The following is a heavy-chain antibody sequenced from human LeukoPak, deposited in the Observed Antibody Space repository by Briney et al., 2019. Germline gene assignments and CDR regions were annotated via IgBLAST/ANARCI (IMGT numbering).Heavy chain of an antibody. CDR2: ITGDGITT. D-gene: IGHD3-3*01. V-gene: IGHV3-74*01. J-gene: IGHJ4*02. CDR3: ARGDFWSGQQLDY. CDR1: GLTFQNTW. Sequence: PGESLRLSCAASGLTFQNTWMHWIRQAPGKGLVWVSRITGDGITTTYADSVKGRFTISRDNAKNILYLQMNSLRAEDTAVYYCARGDFWSGQQLDYWGQGTLVTVSS.